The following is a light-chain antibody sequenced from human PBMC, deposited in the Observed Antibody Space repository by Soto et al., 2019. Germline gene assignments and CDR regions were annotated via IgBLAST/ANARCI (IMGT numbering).Light chain of an antibody. CDR1: SSNIGAVYD. Sequence: QSVLTRPPSVSGAPGQRVTISCTGSSSNIGAVYDVHWYQHLPGTAPKLLIYASTSRPSGVPDRFSGSKSGTSASLAITGLQAEDEGDYYCQSYDSSLSALVFGGGTQLTVL. CDR3: QSYDSSLSALV. J-gene: IGLJ2*01. V-gene: IGLV1-40*01. CDR2: AST.